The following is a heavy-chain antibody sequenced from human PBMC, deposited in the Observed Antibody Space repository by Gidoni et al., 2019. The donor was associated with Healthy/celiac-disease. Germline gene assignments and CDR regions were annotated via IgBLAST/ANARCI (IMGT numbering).Heavy chain of an antibody. J-gene: IGHJ6*02. V-gene: IGHV1-58*01. Sequence: QMQLVQSGPEVKKPGTSVTVSCKASGFTFTSSAVQWVRQARGQRLEWIGWIVVGSGNTNYAQKFQERVTITRDMSTSTAYMELSSLRSEDTAVYYCAAELHTPNQYGMDVWGQGTTVTVSS. CDR2: IVVGSGNT. CDR1: GFTFTSSA. D-gene: IGHD4-4*01. CDR3: AAELHTPNQYGMDV.